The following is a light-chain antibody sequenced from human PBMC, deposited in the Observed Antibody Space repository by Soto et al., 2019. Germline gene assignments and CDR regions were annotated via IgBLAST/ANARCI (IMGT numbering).Light chain of an antibody. Sequence: EIVLTQSPATLSFSPGERDTLSFRASQSVTSNYLAWYQQKPGQAPRLLIYGASSRATGIPDRFSGSGAGTDFTLTISRLEPEDFAVYYCQQYDSSPKTFGQGTKVDIK. CDR2: GAS. CDR1: QSVTSNY. CDR3: QQYDSSPKT. V-gene: IGKV3-20*01. J-gene: IGKJ1*01.